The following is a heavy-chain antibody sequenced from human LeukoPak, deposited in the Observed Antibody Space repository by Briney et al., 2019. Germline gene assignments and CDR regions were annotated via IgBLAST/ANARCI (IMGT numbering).Heavy chain of an antibody. Sequence: ASVKVSCKASGYTFTGYYMHWVRQAPGQGLEWMRWINPNSGGTNYAQKFQGRVTMTRDTSISTAYMELSRLRSDDTAVYYCARVRTTVTTCGWFDPWGQGTLVTVSS. CDR3: ARVRTTVTTCGWFDP. J-gene: IGHJ5*02. CDR2: INPNSGGT. CDR1: GYTFTGYY. D-gene: IGHD4-17*01. V-gene: IGHV1-2*02.